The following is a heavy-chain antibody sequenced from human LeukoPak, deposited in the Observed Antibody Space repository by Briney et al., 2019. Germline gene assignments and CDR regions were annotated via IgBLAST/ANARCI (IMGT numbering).Heavy chain of an antibody. CDR1: GYTFTSYY. CDR2: INPSGGST. CDR3: ASIAVAGTLFDY. Sequence: RASVKVSCKASGYTFTSYYMHWVRQAPGQGLEWMGIINPSGGSTSYAQKFQGRVTMTRDTSTSTVYMELSSLRSEDTAVYYCASIAVAGTLFDYWGQGTLVTVSS. D-gene: IGHD6-19*01. V-gene: IGHV1-46*01. J-gene: IGHJ4*02.